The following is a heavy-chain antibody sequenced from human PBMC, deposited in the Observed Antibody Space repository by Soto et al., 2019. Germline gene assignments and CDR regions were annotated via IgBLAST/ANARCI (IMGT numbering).Heavy chain of an antibody. D-gene: IGHD6-13*01. Sequence: GESLKISCKGSGYSFTSYWIGWVRQMPGKGLEWMGIIYPGDSDTRYSPSFQGQVTISADKSISTAYLQWSSLKASDTAMYYCARHRSSSSWDDYYGMDVWGQGTTVTVSS. V-gene: IGHV5-51*01. CDR3: ARHRSSSSWDDYYGMDV. J-gene: IGHJ6*02. CDR1: GYSFTSYW. CDR2: IYPGDSDT.